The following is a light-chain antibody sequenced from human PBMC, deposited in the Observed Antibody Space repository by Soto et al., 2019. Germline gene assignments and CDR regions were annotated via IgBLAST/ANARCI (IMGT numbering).Light chain of an antibody. J-gene: IGLJ1*01. CDR2: VGTGGKVG. CDR3: GADHGSGSNFVYV. V-gene: IGLV9-49*01. CDR1: SGYSNYE. Sequence: QPVLTQPPSASASLGASVTLTCTLSSGYSNYEVDWYQQRPGKGPRFVMRVGTGGKVGSKGDGIPDRFSVLGSGLNRYLTIKNIQEEDESDYHCGADHGSGSNFVYVFGTGTKVTVL.